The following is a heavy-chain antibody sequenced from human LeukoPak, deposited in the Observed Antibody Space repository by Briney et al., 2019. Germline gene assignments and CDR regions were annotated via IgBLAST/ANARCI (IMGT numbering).Heavy chain of an antibody. CDR1: GYTFTSYD. J-gene: IGHJ5*02. CDR2: MNPNSGNT. Sequence: ASVKVSCKASGYTFTSYDINWVRQATGQGLEWMGWMNPNSGNTGYAQKFQGGVTMTRNTSISTAYMELSSLRSDDTAVYYCARDPSSSGHNWFDPWGQGTLVTVSS. CDR3: ARDPSSSGHNWFDP. V-gene: IGHV1-8*01. D-gene: IGHD6-19*01.